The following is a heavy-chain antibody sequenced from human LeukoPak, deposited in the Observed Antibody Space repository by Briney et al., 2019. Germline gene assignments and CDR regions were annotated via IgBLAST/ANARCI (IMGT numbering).Heavy chain of an antibody. CDR2: IIPIFGTA. J-gene: IGHJ5*02. Sequence: ASVKVSCKASGGTFSSYAISWVRQAPGQGLEWMGGIIPIFGTANYAQKFQGRVTITTDESTSTAYMELSSLGSEDTAVYYCARGSGYRTGDWFDPWGQGTLVTVSS. CDR1: GGTFSSYA. D-gene: IGHD2-8*02. V-gene: IGHV1-69*05. CDR3: ARGSGYRTGDWFDP.